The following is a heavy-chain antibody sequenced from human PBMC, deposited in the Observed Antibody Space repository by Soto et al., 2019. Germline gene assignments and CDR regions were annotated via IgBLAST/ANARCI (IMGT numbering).Heavy chain of an antibody. Sequence: QVQLQESGPGLVKPSETLSLTCTVSGGSVGSGSYYWSWIRQPLGKGLEWIGYIYYSGNTDYNPTLRGRTTLSVDKAKNHFSTQLPSVTSADTAIYYCARDSVLAYYSEHPNPAWFDPWGQGTLVIVSS. J-gene: IGHJ5*02. CDR3: ARDSVLAYYSEHPNPAWFDP. D-gene: IGHD4-4*01. CDR1: GGSVGSGSYY. CDR2: IYYSGNT. V-gene: IGHV4-61*03.